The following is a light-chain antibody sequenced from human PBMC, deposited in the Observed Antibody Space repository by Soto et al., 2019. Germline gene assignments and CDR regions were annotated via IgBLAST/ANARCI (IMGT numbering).Light chain of an antibody. V-gene: IGLV4-69*01. CDR2: LNSDGSH. CDR1: SGHSSYA. J-gene: IGLJ3*02. CDR3: QTWGTGIFV. Sequence: QPVLTQSPSASASLGASVKLTCALSSGHSSYAIAWHQQQPEKGPRALMKLNSDGSHTRGDGIPDRFSGSSSGAERYLTISSLQSEDEADYYCQTWGTGIFVFGGGTQLTVL.